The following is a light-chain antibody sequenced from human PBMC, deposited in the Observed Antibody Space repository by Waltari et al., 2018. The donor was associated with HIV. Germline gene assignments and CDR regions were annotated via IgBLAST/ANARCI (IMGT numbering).Light chain of an antibody. Sequence: QSVLTQPPSVSGAPGQRVTISCTGSSPHIGAGYDLHWYQQIPGTAPKLLIYGNSHRPSGVPDRFSGSKSGTSASLAITGLQAEDEADYYCQSYDSSLSVWVFGGGTKLTVL. CDR1: SPHIGAGYD. J-gene: IGLJ3*02. CDR3: QSYDSSLSVWV. V-gene: IGLV1-40*01. CDR2: GNS.